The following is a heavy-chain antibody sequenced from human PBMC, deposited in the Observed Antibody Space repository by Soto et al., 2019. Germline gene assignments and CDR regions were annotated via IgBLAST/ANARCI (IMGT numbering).Heavy chain of an antibody. V-gene: IGHV3-21*01. D-gene: IGHD1-1*01. CDR3: ARVSMHSTTQPPGH. CDR2: ISSSGTYI. CDR1: GFTFSIYS. J-gene: IGHJ4*02. Sequence: EVQLVDSGGGLVKPGGSLRLSCEASGFTFSIYSMSWVRQAPGKGLEWVSSISSSGTYIYYADSMKGRFTISRDDARNSLYLQMSSLRAEDTAVYYCARVSMHSTTQPPGHWGQGTLVNVSS.